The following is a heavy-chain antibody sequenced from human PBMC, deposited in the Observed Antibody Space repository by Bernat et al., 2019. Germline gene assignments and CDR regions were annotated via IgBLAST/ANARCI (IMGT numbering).Heavy chain of an antibody. V-gene: IGHV1-69*17. CDR3: AGTRRHYDSSGYYRYDAFDI. CDR2: IIPIFRIA. D-gene: IGHD3-22*01. CDR1: GGTFSSYA. Sequence: QVQLVQSGAEVKKPGSSVKVSCKASGGTFSSYAISWVRQAPGQGLEWMGGIIPIFRIANYAQKFQGRVTITADKSTSTAYMELSSLRSEDTAVYYCAGTRRHYDSSGYYRYDAFDIWGQGTMVTVSS. J-gene: IGHJ3*02.